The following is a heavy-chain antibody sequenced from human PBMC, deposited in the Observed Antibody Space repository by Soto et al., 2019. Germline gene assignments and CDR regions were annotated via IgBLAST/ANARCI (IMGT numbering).Heavy chain of an antibody. CDR3: AKDHRPTVTTPYYFDY. Sequence: SVGSLRVSYAASGFTFGSYGVHWVRQDPGKGLEWVAVISYDGSNKYYADSVKGRFTISRDNSKNTLYLQMNSLRAEDTAVYYCAKDHRPTVTTPYYFDYWGQGTLVTVSS. V-gene: IGHV3-30*18. J-gene: IGHJ4*02. D-gene: IGHD4-17*01. CDR1: GFTFGSYG. CDR2: ISYDGSNK.